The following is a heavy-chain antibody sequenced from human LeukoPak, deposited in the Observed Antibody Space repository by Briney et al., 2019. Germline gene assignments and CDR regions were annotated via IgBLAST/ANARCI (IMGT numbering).Heavy chain of an antibody. CDR2: INHSGST. Sequence: SETLSLTCAVYGGSFSGYYWSWIRQPPGKGLEGIGEINHSGSTNYNPSLKSRVTISVDTSKNQFSLKLSSVTAADTAVYYCARSGLRITIFGVVGNWFDPWGQGTLVTVSS. CDR1: GGSFSGYY. D-gene: IGHD3-3*01. V-gene: IGHV4-34*01. CDR3: ARSGLRITIFGVVGNWFDP. J-gene: IGHJ5*02.